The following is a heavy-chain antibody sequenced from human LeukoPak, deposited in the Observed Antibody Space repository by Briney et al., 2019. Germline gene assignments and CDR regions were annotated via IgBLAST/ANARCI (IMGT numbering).Heavy chain of an antibody. J-gene: IGHJ4*02. V-gene: IGHV4-39*01. CDR2: IYYSGNT. D-gene: IGHD5-24*01. CDR1: GGSISNSNYY. Sequence: SETLSLTCTVSGGSISNSNYYWGWVRQPPGKGLEWIGTIYYSGNTYYTPSLKSRVTISVDTSKNQFSLRLSYLTAADTAVYFCMRHEEEDGYNAKPFDFWGQGTLVTVSS. CDR3: MRHEEEDGYNAKPFDF.